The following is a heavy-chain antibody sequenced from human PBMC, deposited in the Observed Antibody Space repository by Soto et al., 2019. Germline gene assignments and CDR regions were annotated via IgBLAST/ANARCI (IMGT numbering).Heavy chain of an antibody. CDR1: GGSISGSSYY. J-gene: IGHJ4*02. D-gene: IGHD2-15*01. CDR2: IYHSGST. Sequence: QVQLQESCPGLVKPSETLSLTCSVSGGSISGSSYYWGWIRQPPGKGLEWIGCIYHSGSTYDNPSLKRRVIIPVDSSKNYFSLKLSSVTAADTAVYYCARRDIYGHQARYWGQGTLVTVSS. V-gene: IGHV4-39*02. CDR3: ARRDIYGHQARY.